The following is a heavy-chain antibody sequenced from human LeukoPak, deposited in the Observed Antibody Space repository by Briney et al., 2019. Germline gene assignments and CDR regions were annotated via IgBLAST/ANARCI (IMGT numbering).Heavy chain of an antibody. D-gene: IGHD3-10*01. CDR2: INPNSGDT. Sequence: GASVKVSCKASGYTFTGHYMHWVRHAPGQGLEWMGWINPNSGDTNYAQKFQGRVTMTKATSISTAYMELSRLSFDDTAVYYCAREAVIRGIIITNFDYWGQGTLVTVSS. CDR3: AREAVIRGIIITNFDY. V-gene: IGHV1-2*02. CDR1: GYTFTGHY. J-gene: IGHJ4*02.